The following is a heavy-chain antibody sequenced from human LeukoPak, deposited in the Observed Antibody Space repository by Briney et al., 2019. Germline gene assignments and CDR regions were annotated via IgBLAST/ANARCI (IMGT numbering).Heavy chain of an antibody. CDR2: IYYSGST. Sequence: SQTLSLTCTVSGGSISSGDYYWSWIRQPPGKGLEWIGYIYYSGSTYYNPSLKSRVTISVDTSKNQFSLKLSFVTAADTAVYYCARRRPGPYYFDYWGQGTLVTVSS. CDR3: ARRRPGPYYFDY. V-gene: IGHV4-30-4*01. D-gene: IGHD6-6*01. J-gene: IGHJ4*02. CDR1: GGSISSGDYY.